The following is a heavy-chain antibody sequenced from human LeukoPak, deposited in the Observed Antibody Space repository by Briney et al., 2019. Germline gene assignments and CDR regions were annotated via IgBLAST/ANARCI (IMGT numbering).Heavy chain of an antibody. D-gene: IGHD2-8*01. CDR2: ITSSSSHI. CDR3: ARGCSDGVCYRDY. V-gene: IGHV3-21*01. Sequence: PGGSLRLSCAASGFPVSSNYMSWVRQAPGKGLEWVSTITSSSSHIYYADSVKGRFTISRDNAKNSLYLQMNSLRAEDTAVYYCARGCSDGVCYRDYWGQGTPVTVSS. CDR1: GFPVSSNY. J-gene: IGHJ4*02.